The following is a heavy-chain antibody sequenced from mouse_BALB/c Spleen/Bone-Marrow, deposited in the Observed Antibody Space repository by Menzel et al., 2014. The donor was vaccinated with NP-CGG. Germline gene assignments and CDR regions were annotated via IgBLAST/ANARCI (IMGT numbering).Heavy chain of an antibody. V-gene: IGHV1-9*01. Sequence: QVQLQQSGAELMKPGASVKISCKATGYTFSSYWIEWVKQRPGHGLEWIGEILPGSGSTDYNEKFKGKATFTADTSSNTACIQLSSLTSEDSAVYYCASRYDAMDYWGQGTSVTVSS. CDR1: GYTFSSYW. J-gene: IGHJ4*01. CDR3: ASRYDAMDY. CDR2: ILPGSGST.